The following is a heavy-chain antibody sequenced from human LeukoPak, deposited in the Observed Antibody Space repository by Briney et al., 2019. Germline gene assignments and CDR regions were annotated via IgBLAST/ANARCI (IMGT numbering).Heavy chain of an antibody. CDR2: VYRDGSS. Sequence: PGRSLTLSCVPSALSVSSNYVSWVSHAPGKGLERVSVVYRDGSSYYADSVKGRFTISRDNPKNTLYIQMNSLRAEDTAVYYCARSFYDILIGYYQYFDYWGQGTLVTVSS. CDR1: ALSVSSNY. V-gene: IGHV3-66*01. D-gene: IGHD3-9*01. J-gene: IGHJ4*02. CDR3: ARSFYDILIGYYQYFDY.